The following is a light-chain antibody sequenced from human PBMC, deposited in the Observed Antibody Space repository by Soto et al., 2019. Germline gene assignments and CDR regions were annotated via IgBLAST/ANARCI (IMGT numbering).Light chain of an antibody. Sequence: QSALTQPRSVSGSPGQSVSISCTGTISDVAGYNYVSWYQQHPGKAPKLMIYEVSNRPSGISNRFSGSKSGNTASLTLSGLQAEDEADYYCSSYTSSSTLVFGGGTKLTVL. CDR1: ISDVAGYNY. CDR2: EVS. J-gene: IGLJ2*01. CDR3: SSYTSSSTLV. V-gene: IGLV2-14*01.